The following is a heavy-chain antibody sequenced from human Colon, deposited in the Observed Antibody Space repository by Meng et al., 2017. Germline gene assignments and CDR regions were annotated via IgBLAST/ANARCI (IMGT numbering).Heavy chain of an antibody. CDR2: INHSGST. J-gene: IGHJ4*02. D-gene: IGHD6-6*01. CDR1: GCSTSSQYW. Sequence: HVRESCPGRSKPSRTLSLTGALSGCSTSSQYWWTGVRQPPGKGLELIGEINHSGSTSYVPALKSPITISGDKSNNLLSLRPTSVTAADTAVYYCTSYASTPSRPPLEYFDFWGQGNLVTVSS. CDR3: TSYASTPSRPPLEYFDF. V-gene: IGHV4-4*02.